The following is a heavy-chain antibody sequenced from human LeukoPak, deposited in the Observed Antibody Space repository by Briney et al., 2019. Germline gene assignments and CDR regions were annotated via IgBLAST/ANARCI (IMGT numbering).Heavy chain of an antibody. D-gene: IGHD3/OR15-3a*01. Sequence: GGSLRLSCAASGFTFSEAWMNWVHQAPGKGLEWVGHIKNRPDGGTTDYAAPVKGRFTISRDDSKNTLYLQMNGLKTEDTAVYYCTTDIWTYSARDYWGQGTLVTVSS. CDR3: TTDIWTYSARDY. CDR1: GFTFSEAW. CDR2: IKNRPDGGTT. V-gene: IGHV3-15*01. J-gene: IGHJ4*02.